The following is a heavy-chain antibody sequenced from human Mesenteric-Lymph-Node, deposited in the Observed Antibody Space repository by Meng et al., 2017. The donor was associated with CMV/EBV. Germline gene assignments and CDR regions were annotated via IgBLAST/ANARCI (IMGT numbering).Heavy chain of an antibody. CDR2: ISYDGSNK. V-gene: IGHV3-30-3*01. CDR3: AKDPHDLWSGKNWFDP. D-gene: IGHD3-3*01. Sequence: GGSLRLSCAASGFTFNSYVMHWVRQAPGKGLEWLALISYDGSNKHYADSVKGRFTISRDNSKNTLYLQMNSLRAEDTAVYYCAKDPHDLWSGKNWFDPWGQGTLVTVSS. J-gene: IGHJ5*02. CDR1: GFTFNSYV.